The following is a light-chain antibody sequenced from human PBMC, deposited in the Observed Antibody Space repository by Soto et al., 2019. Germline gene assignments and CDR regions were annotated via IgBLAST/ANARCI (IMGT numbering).Light chain of an antibody. CDR2: DVS. Sequence: QSALTQPASVSGSHGQSITISCTGTSSDVGGYKFVSWYQQHPGKVPKLLIYDVSNRPSGVSNRFSGSKSGNTASLTISGLQAEDEAEYYCSSYTGSTTLNVLFGGGTKLTVL. V-gene: IGLV2-14*01. CDR1: SSDVGGYKF. CDR3: SSYTGSTTLNVL. J-gene: IGLJ2*01.